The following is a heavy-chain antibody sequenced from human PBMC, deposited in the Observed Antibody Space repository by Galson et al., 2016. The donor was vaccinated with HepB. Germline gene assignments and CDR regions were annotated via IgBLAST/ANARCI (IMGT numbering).Heavy chain of an antibody. D-gene: IGHD2-2*01. J-gene: IGHJ6*02. CDR1: TFSRYS. Sequence: TFSRYSMNWVRQAPGKGLEWVSSISSYSPYIFYADPVKGRFTISRDNAKNSLYLHMNSLRAEDTAVYYCARDPGRYQLLYYYAMDVWGQGTTVTVSS. V-gene: IGHV3-21*01. CDR2: ISSYSPYI. CDR3: ARDPGRYQLLYYYAMDV.